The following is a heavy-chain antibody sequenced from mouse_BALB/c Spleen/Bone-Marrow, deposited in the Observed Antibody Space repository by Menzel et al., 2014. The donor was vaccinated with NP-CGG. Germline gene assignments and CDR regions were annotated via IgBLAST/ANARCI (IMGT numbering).Heavy chain of an antibody. V-gene: IGHV4-1*02. J-gene: IGHJ3*01. CDR2: INPESNTI. CDR3: ARLGYYGWFAY. CDR1: GFDFSRYW. D-gene: IGHD2-3*01. Sequence: DVKLVESGGGLVQPGGSLKLSCAASGFDFSRYWMSWVRQAPGKGLQWIGEINPESNTINYTPSLKDKFILSRDNAKNTLYLQMSKVRSEDTALYCCARLGYYGWFAYWGQGTLVTVSA.